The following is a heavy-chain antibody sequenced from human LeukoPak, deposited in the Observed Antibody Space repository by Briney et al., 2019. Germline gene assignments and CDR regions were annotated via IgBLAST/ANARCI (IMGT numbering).Heavy chain of an antibody. D-gene: IGHD3/OR15-3a*01. CDR3: TTHYDVLTGYYRADWFDP. CDR1: KFTFRDAW. CDR2: VKSNVDGETT. J-gene: IGHJ5*02. V-gene: IGHV3-15*01. Sequence: GRSLRLSCVGSKFTFRDAWMSWVRQAPGQGLEWVGRVKSNVDGETTDYASSVKGRFTDSRDDSKNMVFLQMNSLQTEDTAVYFCTTHYDVLTGYYRADWFDPWGQGTLVTVSS.